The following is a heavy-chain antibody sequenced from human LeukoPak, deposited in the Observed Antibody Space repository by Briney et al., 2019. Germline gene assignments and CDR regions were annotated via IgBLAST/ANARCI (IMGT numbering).Heavy chain of an antibody. Sequence: PSETLSLTCAVSGGSISSGGYSWSWIRQPPGKGLEWIGYIYHSGSTYYNPSLKSRVTISVDRSKNQFSLKLSSVTAADTAVYYCARGGGYCSGGSCYHFDYWGQGTLVTVSS. CDR1: GGSISSGGYS. D-gene: IGHD2-15*01. CDR2: IYHSGST. V-gene: IGHV4-30-2*01. J-gene: IGHJ4*02. CDR3: ARGGGYCSGGSCYHFDY.